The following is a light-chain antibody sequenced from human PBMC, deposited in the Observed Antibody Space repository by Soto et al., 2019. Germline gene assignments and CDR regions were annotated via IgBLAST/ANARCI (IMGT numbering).Light chain of an antibody. CDR1: QSVSGSY. CDR2: LAS. Sequence: NVLTQSPGTLSLSPGERATLPCRASQSVSGSYLAWYQQKPGQAPRLLIYLASTRANGIPDRFSGSGSGTDFTLSISRLEPEDSAVYYCHQYGDAPQTFGQGTKLEI. V-gene: IGKV3-20*01. CDR3: HQYGDAPQT. J-gene: IGKJ2*01.